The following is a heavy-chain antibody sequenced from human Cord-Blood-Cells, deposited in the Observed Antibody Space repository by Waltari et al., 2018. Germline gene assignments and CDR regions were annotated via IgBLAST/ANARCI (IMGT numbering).Heavy chain of an antibody. Sequence: QLQLQESGPGLVKPSETLSLTCTVSGGSISSSSYYWGWIRQPPGKGLEWIGSIYYSGSTYYHPSLKSRVTISVDTSKNQFSLKLSSVTAADTAVYYCARRMVTGSYYLAFDIWGQGTMVTVSS. J-gene: IGHJ3*02. CDR3: ARRMVTGSYYLAFDI. CDR1: GGSISSSSYY. D-gene: IGHD3-10*01. V-gene: IGHV4-39*01. CDR2: IYYSGST.